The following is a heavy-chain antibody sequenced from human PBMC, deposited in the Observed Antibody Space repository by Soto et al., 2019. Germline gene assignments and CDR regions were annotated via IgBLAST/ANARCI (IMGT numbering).Heavy chain of an antibody. J-gene: IGHJ4*02. D-gene: IGHD2-8*02. V-gene: IGHV3-72*01. CDR2: IRNKGDGSST. CDR1: GFIFSDQY. CDR3: AGGYWTAARYYLHY. Sequence: EVQLVESGGGLVQPGGSLRLSCAASGFIFSDQYMDWVRQAPGKGLEWVGRIRNKGDGSSTEYAASVKARFTISRDDSKNSLYLQMNSLKSEDSAVYYCAGGYWTAARYYLHYWGQGTLVTVSS.